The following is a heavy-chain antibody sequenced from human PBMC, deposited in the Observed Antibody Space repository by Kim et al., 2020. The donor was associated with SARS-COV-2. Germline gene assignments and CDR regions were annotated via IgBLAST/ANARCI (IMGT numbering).Heavy chain of an antibody. CDR1: GGSISSSSYY. V-gene: IGHV4-39*01. CDR3: ARRLCGYYYGSGSYNWFDP. Sequence: SETLSLTCTVSGGSISSSSYYWGWIRQPPGKGLEWIGSIYYSGSTYYNPSLKSRVTISVDTSKNQFSLKLSSVTAADTAVYYCARRLCGYYYGSGSYNWFDPWGQGTLVTVSS. D-gene: IGHD3-10*01. CDR2: IYYSGST. J-gene: IGHJ5*02.